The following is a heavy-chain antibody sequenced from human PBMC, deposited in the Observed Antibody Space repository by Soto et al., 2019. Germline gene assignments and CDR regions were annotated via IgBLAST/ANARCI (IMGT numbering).Heavy chain of an antibody. J-gene: IGHJ4*02. CDR1: GFTFSSYP. CDR3: ATAYYDFWSGYTDLGY. Sequence: GGSLRLSCAPFGFTFSSYPMGWVGQAPGKGLEWVSAISGSGGSTYYADSVKGRFTISRDNSKNTLYLQMNSLRAEDTAVYYCATAYYDFWSGYTDLGYWGQGTLVTVSS. D-gene: IGHD3-3*01. CDR2: ISGSGGST. V-gene: IGHV3-23*01.